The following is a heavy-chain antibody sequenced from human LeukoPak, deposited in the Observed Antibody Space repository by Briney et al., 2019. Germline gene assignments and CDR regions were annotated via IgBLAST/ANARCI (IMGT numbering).Heavy chain of an antibody. V-gene: IGHV1-2*02. Sequence: ASVKVSCKASGYTFTGYYMHWVRQAPGQGLEWMGWINPNSGGTNYAQRFQGGVTMTRDTSIRTAYMEVNRLRLDDTAVYYCARDSEGNWVFDYWGQGTLVTVSS. J-gene: IGHJ4*02. D-gene: IGHD7-27*01. CDR3: ARDSEGNWVFDY. CDR2: INPNSGGT. CDR1: GYTFTGYY.